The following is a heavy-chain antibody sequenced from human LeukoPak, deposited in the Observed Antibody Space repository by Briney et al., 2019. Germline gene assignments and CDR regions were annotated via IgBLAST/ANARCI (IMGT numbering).Heavy chain of an antibody. CDR1: GGSISSSNW. Sequence: SGTLSLTCAVSGGSISSSNWWIWVRQAPGKGLEWIGEIYHSGSTNYNPSLKSRVTISVDTSKNQFSLKLSSVTAADTAFYYCARGNDYGDYTGWGQGTMVTVSS. D-gene: IGHD4-17*01. V-gene: IGHV4-4*02. J-gene: IGHJ3*01. CDR3: ARGNDYGDYTG. CDR2: IYHSGST.